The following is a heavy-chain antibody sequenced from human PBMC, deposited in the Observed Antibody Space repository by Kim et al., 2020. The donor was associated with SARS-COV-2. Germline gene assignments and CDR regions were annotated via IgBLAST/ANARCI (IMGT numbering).Heavy chain of an antibody. Sequence: GGSLRLSCAASGASGFTFTSYDMTWVRQAPGKGPEWASGFSGRNGNIYYADSVKGRFTISRDISRTTLYLQMNSLRTEDTATYYCAKDPGGSTNSWGQGTLVTVSS. CDR3: AKDPGGSTNS. CDR1: GFTFTSYD. CDR2: FSGRNGNI. D-gene: IGHD2-15*01. J-gene: IGHJ4*02. V-gene: IGHV3-23*01.